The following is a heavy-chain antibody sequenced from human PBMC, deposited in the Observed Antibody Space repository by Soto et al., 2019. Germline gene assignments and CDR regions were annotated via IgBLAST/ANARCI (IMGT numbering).Heavy chain of an antibody. D-gene: IGHD2-21*02. J-gene: IGHJ5*02. Sequence: LRLSCAASGFAFSSYAMSWVRQAPGKGLEWVSGITSGGSTYYADSVKGRFTISRDSSKNTLYLQMNSLRAEDTAVYYCAKVHCGDCFLSVSWFDPWGQGTLVTVSS. CDR1: GFAFSSYA. CDR3: AKVHCGDCFLSVSWFDP. V-gene: IGHV3-23*01. CDR2: ITSGGST.